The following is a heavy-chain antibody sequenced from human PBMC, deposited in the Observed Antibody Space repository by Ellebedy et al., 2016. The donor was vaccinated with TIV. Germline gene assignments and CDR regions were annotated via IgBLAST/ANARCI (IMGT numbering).Heavy chain of an antibody. Sequence: SETLSLXXTVSGGSISSGGYYWSWIRQPAGKGLEWIGRISTSGSTNYNPSLKSRVTMSVDTSKNQFSLKLKSVTAADTAVYYCAKYTSGWPSDYWGQGTLVTVSS. J-gene: IGHJ4*02. CDR2: ISTSGST. V-gene: IGHV4-61*02. CDR1: GGSISSGGYY. D-gene: IGHD6-19*01. CDR3: AKYTSGWPSDY.